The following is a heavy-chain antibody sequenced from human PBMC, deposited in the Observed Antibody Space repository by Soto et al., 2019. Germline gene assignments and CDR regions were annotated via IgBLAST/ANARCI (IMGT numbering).Heavy chain of an antibody. J-gene: IGHJ4*02. CDR2: ISSSGSTI. Sequence: GGSLRLSCAASGFTFSSYEMNWVRQAPGKGLEWVSYISSSGSTIYYADSVKGRFTISRDNAKNSLYLQMNSLRAEDTAVYYCASLSRSGSEPFPDYWGQGTLVTVSS. CDR3: ASLSRSGSEPFPDY. V-gene: IGHV3-48*03. CDR1: GFTFSSYE. D-gene: IGHD5-12*01.